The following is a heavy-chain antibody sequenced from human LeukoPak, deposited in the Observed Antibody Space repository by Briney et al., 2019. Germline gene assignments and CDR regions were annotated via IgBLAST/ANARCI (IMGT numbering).Heavy chain of an antibody. J-gene: IGHJ4*02. CDR1: GFIFSNSA. CDR3: ARDPTHYLRYGYFDY. V-gene: IGHV3-21*01. Sequence: GTSLRLSRAASGFIFSNSAMNWVRQAPGKGLEWVSSINNDGTYIYYAGSVKGRFTISRDNAKNSLYLRLNSLRVEDTAVYYCARDPTHYLRYGYFDYWGQGTLVTVSS. D-gene: IGHD3-9*01. CDR2: INNDGTYI.